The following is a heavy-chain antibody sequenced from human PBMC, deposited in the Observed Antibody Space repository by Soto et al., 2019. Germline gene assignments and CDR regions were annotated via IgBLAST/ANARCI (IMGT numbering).Heavy chain of an antibody. Sequence: ASVKVSCKASGGTFSSYGISWVRQAPGQGLEWMGWISAYNGNTKYAQKFQGRVTMTTDTSTSTAYMELRSLRSDDTAVYYCARGVGSGSYYNQYNWFDPWGQGTLVTVS. D-gene: IGHD3-10*01. CDR1: GGTFSSYG. J-gene: IGHJ5*02. CDR2: ISAYNGNT. V-gene: IGHV1-18*01. CDR3: ARGVGSGSYYNQYNWFDP.